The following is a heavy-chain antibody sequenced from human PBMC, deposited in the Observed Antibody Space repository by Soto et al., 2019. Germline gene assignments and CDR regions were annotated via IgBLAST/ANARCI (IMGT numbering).Heavy chain of an antibody. CDR2: IYYGGNT. CDR1: RGCISSYY. Sequence: SETLSLTSSVSRGCISSYYWSCIRQRPGNGLEWIGYIYYGGNTNYNPSLKSRVTISVDTSKNQFSLKLSSVTAAGTAVYYCARFAKAENPSVGSLYYFDYWGQEARVTVSS. CDR3: ARFAKAENPSVGSLYYFDY. V-gene: IGHV4-59*12. J-gene: IGHJ4*02. D-gene: IGHD2-15*01.